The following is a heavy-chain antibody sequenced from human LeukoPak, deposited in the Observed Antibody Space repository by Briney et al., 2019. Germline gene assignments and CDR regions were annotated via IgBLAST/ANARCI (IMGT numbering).Heavy chain of an antibody. CDR2: ISGSGGST. CDR3: AIPSRGGSPFDY. D-gene: IGHD2-2*01. V-gene: IGHV3-23*01. Sequence: PGGSLRLSCAASGFTFSSYAMSWVRQAPGKGLEWVSAISGSGGSTYYGDSVKGRFTISRDNSKNTLYLQMNSLRAEDTAVYYCAIPSRGGSPFDYWGQGTLVTVSS. J-gene: IGHJ4*02. CDR1: GFTFSSYA.